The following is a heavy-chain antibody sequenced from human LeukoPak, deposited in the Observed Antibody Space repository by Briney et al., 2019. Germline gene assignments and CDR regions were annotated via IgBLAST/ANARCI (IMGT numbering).Heavy chain of an antibody. CDR2: ISSSGSTI. CDR1: GFTFNNYE. Sequence: GGSLRLSCAASGFTFNNYEMNWVRQAPGKGLEWVSYISSSGSTIYYADSVKGRFTISRDNAKNSLYLQMSSLRAEDTAVYYCARDSFQNYDSNWFDPWGQGTLVTVSS. D-gene: IGHD3-3*01. CDR3: ARDSFQNYDSNWFDP. J-gene: IGHJ5*02. V-gene: IGHV3-48*03.